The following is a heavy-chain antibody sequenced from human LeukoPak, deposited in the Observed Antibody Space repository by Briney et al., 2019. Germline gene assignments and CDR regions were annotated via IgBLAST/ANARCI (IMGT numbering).Heavy chain of an antibody. CDR3: ARVVDFWSGYSFDY. CDR2: INPNSGGT. J-gene: IGHJ4*02. CDR1: GYTFTGYY. Sequence: ASVKVSCKASGYTFTGYYMHWVRQAPGQGLEWMGWINPNSGGTNYAQKFQGRVTMTRDTSISTAYMELSRLRSDGTAVYYCARVVDFWSGYSFDYWGQGTLVTVSS. V-gene: IGHV1-2*02. D-gene: IGHD3-3*01.